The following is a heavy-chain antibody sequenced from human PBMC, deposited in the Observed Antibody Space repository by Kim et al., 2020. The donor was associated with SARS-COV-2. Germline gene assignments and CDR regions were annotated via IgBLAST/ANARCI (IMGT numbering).Heavy chain of an antibody. V-gene: IGHV3-48*02. CDR3: VRDYRYALDY. J-gene: IGHJ4*02. CDR2: TI. D-gene: IGHD5-18*01. Sequence: TITHATPVKGRFTTSRENDKNSLYLQMNSLRDDDTAIYYCVRDYRYALDYWGQGTLVTVSS.